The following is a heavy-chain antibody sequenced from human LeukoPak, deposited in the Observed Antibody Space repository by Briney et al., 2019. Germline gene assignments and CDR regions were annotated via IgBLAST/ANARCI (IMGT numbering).Heavy chain of an antibody. CDR2: IWYDGSNK. J-gene: IGHJ4*02. V-gene: IGHV3-33*01. CDR1: GFTFSSYG. CDR3: ARVAGMAAYDH. Sequence: PGGSLRLSCAASGFTFSSYGMHWVRQAPGKGLEWVAVIWYDGSNKYYADSVKGRFTISRDNSKNTLYLQMGSLRDEDMAVYYCARVAGMAAYDHWGQGTLVTVSS. D-gene: IGHD5-18*01.